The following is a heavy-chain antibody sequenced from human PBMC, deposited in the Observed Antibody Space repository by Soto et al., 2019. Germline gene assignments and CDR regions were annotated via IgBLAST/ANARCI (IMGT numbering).Heavy chain of an antibody. J-gene: IGHJ4*02. Sequence: QVQLQESGPGLVKPSQTLTLTCTVSGGSISSGSFYWSWIRQHPGKGLEWIGHISDSGSSYYNPSLEIRVTISVDTSKNQFSLQLSAVTAADTAVYFCARTTFYDIFTAYYSLFDYWGQGTLVTVSS. CDR1: GGSISSGSFY. V-gene: IGHV4-31*03. CDR3: ARTTFYDIFTAYYSLFDY. D-gene: IGHD3-9*01. CDR2: ISDSGSS.